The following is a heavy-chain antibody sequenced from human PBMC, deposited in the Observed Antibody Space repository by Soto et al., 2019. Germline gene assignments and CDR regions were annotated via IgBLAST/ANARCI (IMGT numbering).Heavy chain of an antibody. D-gene: IGHD1-26*01. CDR1: GFTFSRYA. Sequence: QVQLVESGGGVVQPGRSLRLSCAASGFTFSRYAMHWVRQAPGKGLEWVAVISYDGSNKYYADSVKGRFTISRDNSKNTLYLQMNSLRAEDTAVYYCARDFPRGGDAFDIWGQGTMVTVSS. CDR3: ARDFPRGGDAFDI. CDR2: ISYDGSNK. J-gene: IGHJ3*02. V-gene: IGHV3-30-3*01.